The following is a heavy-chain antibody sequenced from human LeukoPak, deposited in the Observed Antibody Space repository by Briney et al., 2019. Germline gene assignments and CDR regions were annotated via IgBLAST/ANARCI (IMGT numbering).Heavy chain of an antibody. Sequence: PGGSLRLSCAASEFTFSSNAMHWVRHAPGKGLEWVAVISYDGSNKYYADSVKGRFTISRDNSKNTLYLQMNSLRAEDTAVYYCAKDLLYSSGWYSEFGYWGQGTLVTVSS. D-gene: IGHD6-19*01. CDR1: EFTFSSNA. V-gene: IGHV3-30*04. J-gene: IGHJ4*02. CDR3: AKDLLYSSGWYSEFGY. CDR2: ISYDGSNK.